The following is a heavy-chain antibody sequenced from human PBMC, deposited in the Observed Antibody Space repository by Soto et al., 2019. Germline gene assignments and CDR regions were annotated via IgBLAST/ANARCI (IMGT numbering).Heavy chain of an antibody. CDR2: MNPNSGNT. J-gene: IGHJ4*02. V-gene: IGHV1-8*01. CDR3: ATNPQRGPTIVRGVIEVDY. CDR1: GYTFTSYD. D-gene: IGHD3-10*01. Sequence: QVQLVQSGAEVKKPGASVKVSCKASGYTFTSYDINWVRQATGQGLEWMGWMNPNSGNTGYAQKFQGRVTMTRNTSISTAYMELSSLRSEDTAVYYCATNPQRGPTIVRGVIEVDYWGQGTLVTVPS.